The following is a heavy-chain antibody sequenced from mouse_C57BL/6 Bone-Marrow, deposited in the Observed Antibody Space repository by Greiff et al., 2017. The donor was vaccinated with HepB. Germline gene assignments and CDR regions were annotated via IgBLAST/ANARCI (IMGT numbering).Heavy chain of an antibody. CDR2: ISNGGGNT. J-gene: IGHJ1*03. Sequence: EVQLVESGGGLVQPGGSLKLSCAASGFTFSDYYMYWVRQTPEKRLEWVAYISNGGGNTYYPDTVKGRFTISRDNAKNTLYLQMSRLKSEDTAMYYCARHLITTVVDRYFDVWGTGTTVTVSS. CDR3: ARHLITTVVDRYFDV. D-gene: IGHD1-1*01. V-gene: IGHV5-12*01. CDR1: GFTFSDYY.